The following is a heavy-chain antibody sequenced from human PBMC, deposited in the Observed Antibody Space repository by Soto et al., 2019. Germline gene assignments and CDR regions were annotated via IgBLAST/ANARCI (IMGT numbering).Heavy chain of an antibody. J-gene: IGHJ4*02. D-gene: IGHD2-2*01. CDR3: AKDWAAADFGYLDY. CDR2: ISGSGGST. V-gene: IGHV3-23*01. CDR1: GFTFSSYA. Sequence: GGSLRLSCAASGFTFSSYAMSWVRQAPGKGLEWVSAISGSGGSTYYADSVKGRFTISRDNSKNTLYLQMNSLRAEDTAVYYCAKDWAAADFGYLDYWGQGTLVTVSS.